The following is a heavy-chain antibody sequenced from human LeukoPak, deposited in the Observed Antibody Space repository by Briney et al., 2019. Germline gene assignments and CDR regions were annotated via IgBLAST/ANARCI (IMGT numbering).Heavy chain of an antibody. CDR1: GFTVSSNS. V-gene: IGHV3-53*01. D-gene: IGHD3-10*01. J-gene: IGHJ4*02. CDR2: IYSAGNT. Sequence: GGSLRLSCTVSGFTVSSNSMSWVRQAPGKGLEWGSFIYSAGNTHCSDSVKGRFTISIDNSKNTLYLQMNRLRAGATAVYYCVRRVGDYSHPYDYWGQGTLVTVSS. CDR3: VRRVGDYSHPYDY.